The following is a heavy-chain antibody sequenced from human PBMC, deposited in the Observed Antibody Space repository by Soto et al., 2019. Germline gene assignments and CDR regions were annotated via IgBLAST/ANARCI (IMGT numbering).Heavy chain of an antibody. CDR2: IIPIFGTA. CDR3: ARGMVAVAGALDY. J-gene: IGHJ4*02. V-gene: IGHV1-69*13. D-gene: IGHD6-19*01. CDR1: GGTFSSYA. Sequence: ASVKVSCKASGGTFSSYAISWVRQAPGQGLEWMGGIIPIFGTANYAQKFQGRVTITADESTSTAYMELSSLRSEDTAVYYCARGMVAVAGALDYWGQGTLVTVSS.